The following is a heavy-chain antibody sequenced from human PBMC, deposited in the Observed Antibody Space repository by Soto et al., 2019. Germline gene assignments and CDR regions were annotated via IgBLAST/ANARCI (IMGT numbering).Heavy chain of an antibody. D-gene: IGHD6-19*01. CDR1: GFTFDDYA. V-gene: IGHV3-9*01. CDR2: ISWNSGSI. J-gene: IGHJ4*02. CDR3: AKDSPHSSGWLD. Sequence: HPGGSLRLSCAASGFTFDDYAMHWVRQAPGKGLEWVSGISWNSGSIGYADSVKGRFTISRDNAKNSLYLQMNSLRAEDTALYYCAKDSPHSSGWLDWGQGTLVTVSS.